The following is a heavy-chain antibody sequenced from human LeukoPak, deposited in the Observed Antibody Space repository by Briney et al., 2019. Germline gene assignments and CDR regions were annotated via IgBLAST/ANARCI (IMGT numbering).Heavy chain of an antibody. Sequence: GGSLRLSCAGSGFTFSTYSIKWVRQAPGKGLEWVSAIDPSSTYIYYADSVKGRFTISRDNAENSLYLQMNSLRVEDTAVYYCARAPTVLVGYCSSSSCQADYWGQGTLVTVSS. J-gene: IGHJ4*02. CDR2: IDPSSTYI. CDR1: GFTFSTYS. CDR3: ARAPTVLVGYCSSSSCQADY. V-gene: IGHV3-21*01. D-gene: IGHD2-2*01.